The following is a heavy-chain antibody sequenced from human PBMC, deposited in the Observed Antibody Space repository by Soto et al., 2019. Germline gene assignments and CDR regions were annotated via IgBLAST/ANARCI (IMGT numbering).Heavy chain of an antibody. J-gene: IGHJ4*02. CDR2: IYHSGST. CDR3: ARGTPPVTTFAY. V-gene: IGHV4-30-2*01. Sequence: QLQLQESGSGLVKPSQTLSLTCAVSGGSISSGGYSWSWIRQPPGKGLEWIGYIYHSGSTYYNPSLASRVTLPVDRPKNPFSLKLSSVTAADTAVYYCARGTPPVTTFAYWGQGTLVTVSS. CDR1: GGSISSGGYS. D-gene: IGHD4-4*01.